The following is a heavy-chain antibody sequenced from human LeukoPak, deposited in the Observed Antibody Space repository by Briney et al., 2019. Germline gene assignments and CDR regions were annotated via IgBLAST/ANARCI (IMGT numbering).Heavy chain of an antibody. J-gene: IGHJ3*02. V-gene: IGHV3-53*01. CDR3: ARDEAFDI. CDR1: GFSVSTNY. Sequence: GGSLRLSCAASGFSVSTNYMSWVRQAPGKGLEWVSVIYSGGYTYYADSVKGRFTISRDNSKNTVYLQMNSLRAEDTAIYCCARDEAFDIWGQGTMVTVSS. CDR2: IYSGGYT.